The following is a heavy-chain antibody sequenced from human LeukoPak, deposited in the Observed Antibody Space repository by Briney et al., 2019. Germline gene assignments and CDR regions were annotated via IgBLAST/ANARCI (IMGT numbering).Heavy chain of an antibody. CDR2: MNPNSGNT. D-gene: IGHD3-22*01. CDR1: GYTFTSYD. CDR3: ARVEPYYDSSGYYSPGEYYFDY. Sequence: ASVKLSCTASGYTFTSYDINCGRQATGQGLEWMGWMNPNSGNTGYAQKFQGRVTMTRDTSISTAYMELSRLRSDDTAVYYCARVEPYYDSSGYYSPGEYYFDYWGQGTLVTVSS. V-gene: IGHV1-8*01. J-gene: IGHJ4*02.